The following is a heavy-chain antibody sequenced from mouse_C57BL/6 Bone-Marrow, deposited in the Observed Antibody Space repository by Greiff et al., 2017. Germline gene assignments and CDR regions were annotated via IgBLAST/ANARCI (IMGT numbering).Heavy chain of an antibody. V-gene: IGHV14-4*01. Sequence: EVQLQQSGAELVRPGASVKLSCTASGFNIKDDYMHWVKQRPEQGLEWIGWIDPANGDTEYAPKFQGKATITADTSSNTAYLQLSSLTSEDTAVYYYTTCTYYGSSYDWYFAVWGTGTTVTVSS. D-gene: IGHD1-1*01. CDR1: GFNIKDDY. CDR2: IDPANGDT. J-gene: IGHJ1*03. CDR3: TTCTYYGSSYDWYFAV.